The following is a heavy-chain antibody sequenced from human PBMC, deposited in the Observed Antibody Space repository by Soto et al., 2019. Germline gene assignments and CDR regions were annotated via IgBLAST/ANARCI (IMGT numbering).Heavy chain of an antibody. CDR3: ARDRVYYYDNSGYYNFDY. J-gene: IGHJ4*02. Sequence: QVQLVESGGGVVQPGRSLRVSCAASGFIFSNYAMLWVRQAPGKGLEWVAVVSYDGSNQFYAESVKGRFTISRDSSKTTLYLQMNNLREEDTAVYYCARDRVYYYDNSGYYNFDYWGQGTLVIVSS. V-gene: IGHV3-30-3*01. D-gene: IGHD3-22*01. CDR1: GFIFSNYA. CDR2: VSYDGSNQ.